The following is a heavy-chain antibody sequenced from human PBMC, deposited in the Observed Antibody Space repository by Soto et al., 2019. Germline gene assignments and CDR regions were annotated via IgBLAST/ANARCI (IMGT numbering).Heavy chain of an antibody. J-gene: IGHJ3*02. V-gene: IGHV4-4*02. CDR1: GGSISANW. CDR3: ARDCSGGDCYTADPFDI. Sequence: PSETLSLTCAVSGGSISANWWNWVRQPPGNGLEWIGEIYHTGDTNYNPSLKSRVTISVDKSKSQFSLKLSSVTAADTAVYYCARDCSGGDCYTADPFDIWGQGTMVTVSS. CDR2: IYHTGDT. D-gene: IGHD2-15*01.